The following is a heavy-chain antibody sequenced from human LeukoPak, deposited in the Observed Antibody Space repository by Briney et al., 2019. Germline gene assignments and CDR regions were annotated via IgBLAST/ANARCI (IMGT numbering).Heavy chain of an antibody. J-gene: IGHJ4*02. V-gene: IGHV3-23*01. CDR3: AKASGSYCSSILIYFDY. D-gene: IGHD1-26*01. CDR2: ISGSGGST. CDR1: GFTFSSYA. Sequence: GGSLRLSCAASGFTFSSYAMSWVRQAPGKGLEWVSAISGSGGSTYYADSVKGRFTISRDNSKNTLYLQMNSLRAEDTAVYYCAKASGSYCSSILIYFDYWGQVTLVTVST.